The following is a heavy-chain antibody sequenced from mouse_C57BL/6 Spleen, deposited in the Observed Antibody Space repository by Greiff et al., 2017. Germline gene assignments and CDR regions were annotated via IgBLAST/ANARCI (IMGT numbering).Heavy chain of an antibody. Sequence: EVQLQQSGPELVKPGASVKIPCKASGYTFTDYNMDWVKQSHGKSLEWIGDINPNNGGTIYNQKFKGKATLTVDKSSSTAYMELRSLTSEDTAVYYWARALYYDYDGAWFAYWGQGTLVTVSA. D-gene: IGHD2-4*01. CDR2: INPNNGGT. CDR1: GYTFTDYN. J-gene: IGHJ3*01. CDR3: ARALYYDYDGAWFAY. V-gene: IGHV1-18*01.